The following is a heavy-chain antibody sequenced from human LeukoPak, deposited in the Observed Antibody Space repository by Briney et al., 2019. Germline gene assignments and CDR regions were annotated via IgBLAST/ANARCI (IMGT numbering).Heavy chain of an antibody. V-gene: IGHV3-21*01. CDR3: ARSEHSSSSFDY. CDR1: GFTLSSYR. D-gene: IGHD6-6*01. CDR2: ISSSSTHI. J-gene: IGHJ4*02. Sequence: GGSLRLSCAASGFTLSSYRMNWVRQAPGKGLEWVSYISSSSTHIYYADSVKGRFTISRDNARNSLYLQMNSLRAEDTAIYYCARSEHSSSSFDYWGQGTLVTVSS.